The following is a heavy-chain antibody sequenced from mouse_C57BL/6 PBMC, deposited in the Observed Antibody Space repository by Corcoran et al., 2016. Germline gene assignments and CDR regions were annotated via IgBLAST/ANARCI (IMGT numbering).Heavy chain of an antibody. CDR3: ARTITTVVDYYAMDY. J-gene: IGHJ4*01. V-gene: IGHV9-3*01. D-gene: IGHD1-1*01. CDR1: GYTFTTYG. Sequence: QIQLVQSGPELKKPGETVKISCKASGYTFTTYGMSWVKQAPGKGLKWMGWINTYSGVPTYADDFKGRFAFSLETSASTAYLQINNLKNEDTATYFCARTITTVVDYYAMDYWGQGTSVTVSS. CDR2: INTYSGVP.